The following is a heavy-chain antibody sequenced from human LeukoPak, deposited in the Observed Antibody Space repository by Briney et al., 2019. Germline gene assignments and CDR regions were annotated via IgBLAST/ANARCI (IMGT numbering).Heavy chain of an antibody. J-gene: IGHJ4*02. Sequence: PGTSLRLSCEASGFTFSHFGMHWVRQAPGKGLEWVAFIRYDAANQYYADSVKGRFTISRDNSKNTLYLQMDSLRSEDTAIYHCAKDIAVSDSYFDYWGQGTLVTVSS. V-gene: IGHV3-30*02. CDR2: IRYDAANQ. CDR1: GFTFSHFG. D-gene: IGHD6-19*01. CDR3: AKDIAVSDSYFDY.